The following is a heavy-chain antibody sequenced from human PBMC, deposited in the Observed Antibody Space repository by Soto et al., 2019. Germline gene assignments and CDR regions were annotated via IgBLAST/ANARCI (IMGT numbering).Heavy chain of an antibody. Sequence: QVQVVESGGGVVQPGRSLRLSCAASGFTFSIYGMHWVRQAPGKGLEWVAVISYDGSNQYYGGSVKGRFTISRDNSKNMVFLQMNSLVAEDTAVYYCANASHMGTAYGMDVWGQGTTVTVSS. J-gene: IGHJ6*02. CDR2: ISYDGSNQ. CDR3: ANASHMGTAYGMDV. V-gene: IGHV3-30*18. D-gene: IGHD2-21*01. CDR1: GFTFSIYG.